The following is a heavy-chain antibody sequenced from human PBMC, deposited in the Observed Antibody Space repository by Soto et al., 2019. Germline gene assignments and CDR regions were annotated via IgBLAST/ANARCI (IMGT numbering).Heavy chain of an antibody. J-gene: IGHJ6*02. D-gene: IGHD3-10*01. CDR2: IYYSGST. CDR1: GGSISSGGYY. V-gene: IGHV4-31*03. Sequence: SETLSLTCTVSGGSISSGGYYWSWIRQHPGKGLEWIGYIYYSGSTYYNPSLKSRVTISVDTSKNQFSLKLSSVTAADTAVYYCARDSGAGYYGMDVWGQGTTVTVSS. CDR3: ARDSGAGYYGMDV.